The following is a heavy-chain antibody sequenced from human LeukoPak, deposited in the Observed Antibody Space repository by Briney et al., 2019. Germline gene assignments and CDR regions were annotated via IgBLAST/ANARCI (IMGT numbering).Heavy chain of an antibody. CDR3: ARGRLDGWFDP. Sequence: PSETLSLTCAVYGGSFSGYYWSWIRQPPGKGLEWIGYIYYSGSTNYNPSLKSRVTILVDTSKNQFSLKLSSVTAADTAVYYCARGRLDGWFDPWGQGTLVTVSS. V-gene: IGHV4-59*01. J-gene: IGHJ5*02. CDR2: IYYSGST. D-gene: IGHD5-24*01. CDR1: GGSFSGYY.